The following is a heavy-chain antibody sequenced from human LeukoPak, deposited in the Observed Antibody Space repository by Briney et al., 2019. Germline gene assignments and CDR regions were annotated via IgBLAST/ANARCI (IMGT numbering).Heavy chain of an antibody. Sequence: GESLKISCKGSGYSFTSYWIGWVRQMPGKGLEWVGIIFPGDSDSRYSPSLQGQVTISADTSISTAYLQWSSLKASDTAMYFCARPYSSGWPYSFEYWGQGTLVTVSS. CDR3: ARPYSSGWPYSFEY. V-gene: IGHV5-51*01. J-gene: IGHJ4*02. D-gene: IGHD6-19*01. CDR2: IFPGDSDS. CDR1: GYSFTSYW.